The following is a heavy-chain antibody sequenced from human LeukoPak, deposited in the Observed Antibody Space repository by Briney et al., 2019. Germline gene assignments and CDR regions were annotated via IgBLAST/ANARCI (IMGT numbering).Heavy chain of an antibody. V-gene: IGHV1-46*01. CDR3: ARDQEGFDY. CDR2: IYPRDGST. CDR1: GYTFTNNY. J-gene: IGHJ4*02. Sequence: ASAKVSCKASGYTFTNNYLHWVRQAPGQGLEWMGMIYPRDGSTSYAQNFQGRVTVTRDTSTTTVHMELRGLRSEDTAVYYCARDQEGFDYWGQGTVVTVSS.